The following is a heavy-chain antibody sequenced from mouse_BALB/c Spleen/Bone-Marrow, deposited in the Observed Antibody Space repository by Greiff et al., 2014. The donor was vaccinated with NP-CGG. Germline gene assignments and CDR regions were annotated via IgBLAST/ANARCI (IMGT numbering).Heavy chain of an antibody. V-gene: IGHV6-6*02. CDR2: IRLKSNNYAT. Sequence: EVQLQQSGGGLVQPGGSMKLSCVASGFTFGNYWMNWVRQSPEKGLEWVAEIRLKSNNYATHYAESVKGRFTISRDDSKSSVYLQMNNLRAEDTGIYYCTRGYYWGYFDVWGAGTTVTVSS. J-gene: IGHJ1*01. D-gene: IGHD2-3*01. CDR1: GFTFGNYW. CDR3: TRGYYWGYFDV.